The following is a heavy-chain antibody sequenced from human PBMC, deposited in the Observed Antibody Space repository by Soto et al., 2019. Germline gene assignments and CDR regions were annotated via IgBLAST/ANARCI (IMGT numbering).Heavy chain of an antibody. CDR2: INQHGSEK. J-gene: IGHJ4*02. D-gene: IGHD1-26*01. CDR3: ARGRSGTYSYYFDY. CDR1: GFSFSNYW. Sequence: EVQVAESGGGLVQPGGSLRLSCAVSGFSFSNYWMSWVRQAPGKGLEWVANINQHGSEKYYVDSVKGRFTISRDNAKNSLYLQMNSLRAEDTAVYSCARGRSGTYSYYFDYWGQGTLVTVSS. V-gene: IGHV3-7*01.